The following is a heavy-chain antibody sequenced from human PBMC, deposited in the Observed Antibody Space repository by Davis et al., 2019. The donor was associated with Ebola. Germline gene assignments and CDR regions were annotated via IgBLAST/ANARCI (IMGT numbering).Heavy chain of an antibody. Sequence: SETLSLTCTVSGGSISSYYWGWIRQPPGKGLEWIGSIYYSGSTYYNPSLKSRVTISVDTSKNQFSLKLSSVTAADTAVYYCASTLTYYYDSSGYYYVGFFDYWGQGTLVTVSS. D-gene: IGHD3-22*01. CDR1: GGSISSYY. V-gene: IGHV4-39*01. CDR3: ASTLTYYYDSSGYYYVGFFDY. CDR2: IYYSGST. J-gene: IGHJ4*02.